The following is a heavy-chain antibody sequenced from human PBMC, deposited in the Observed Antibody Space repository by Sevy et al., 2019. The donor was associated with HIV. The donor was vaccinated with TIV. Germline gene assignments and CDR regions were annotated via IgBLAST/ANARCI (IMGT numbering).Heavy chain of an antibody. Sequence: SETLSLTCTVSGGSISSYYWSWIRQPPGKGLEWIGYIYYSGSTNYNPSLKSRVTISVDTSKNQFSLKLSSVTAADTAVYYWARGPATGTTVYYYYYGMDVWGQGTTVTVSS. D-gene: IGHD1-1*01. CDR3: ARGPATGTTVYYYYYGMDV. J-gene: IGHJ6*02. CDR2: IYYSGST. CDR1: GGSISSYY. V-gene: IGHV4-59*01.